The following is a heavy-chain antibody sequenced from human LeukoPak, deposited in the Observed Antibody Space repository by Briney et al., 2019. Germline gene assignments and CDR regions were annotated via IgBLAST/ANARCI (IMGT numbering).Heavy chain of an antibody. CDR2: INPNSGGT. Sequence: ASVKVSCKASGYTFTGYYMHWVRQAPGQGLEWMGWINPNSGGTNYAQKFQGRVTMTRDTSISTAYMELSRLRSDDTAVYYRARVSYYYGSGSLIRYYYYYMDVWGKGTTVTISS. CDR1: GYTFTGYY. D-gene: IGHD3-10*01. CDR3: ARVSYYYGSGSLIRYYYYYMDV. J-gene: IGHJ6*03. V-gene: IGHV1-2*02.